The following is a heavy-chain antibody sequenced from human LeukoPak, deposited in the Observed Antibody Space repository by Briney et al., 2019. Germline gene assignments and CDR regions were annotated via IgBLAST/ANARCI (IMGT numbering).Heavy chain of an antibody. CDR2: IRTSGTNT. J-gene: IGHJ4*01. Sequence: GGSLRLSCAASGFTFSSFSMNWVRQAPGKGLEWVSYIRTSGTNTDYTGSVKGRFTISRDNAKNSLYLQMNSLRAEDTAVYYCAREGSYPPRADYWGQGTLVTVSS. CDR3: AREGSYPPRADY. D-gene: IGHD1-26*01. CDR1: GFTFSSFS. V-gene: IGHV3-48*04.